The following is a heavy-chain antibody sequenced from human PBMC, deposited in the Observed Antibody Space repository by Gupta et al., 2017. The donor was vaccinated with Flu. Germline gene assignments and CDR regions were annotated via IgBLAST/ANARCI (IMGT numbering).Heavy chain of an antibody. D-gene: IGHD1-1*01. CDR3: CINERLEDFMDV. V-gene: IGHV3-15*01. CDR2: IKGKKFGGTT. Sequence: RQAPGKGLEWVGRIKGKKFGGTTKYGAVVKGRFTISRDDSKNTLSLQMTSLQTEDTAVYYCCINERLEDFMDVWGKGTTVTVSS. J-gene: IGHJ6*04.